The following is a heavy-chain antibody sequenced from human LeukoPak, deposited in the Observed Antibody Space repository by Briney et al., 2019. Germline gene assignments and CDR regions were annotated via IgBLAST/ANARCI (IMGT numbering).Heavy chain of an antibody. CDR2: INWSGGST. Sequence: PGGSLRLSCAASGFIFDDYGMSWVRRAPGKGLEWVSGINWSGGSTGYADSVKGRFAISRDNAKNSLYLQMNSLRAEDTAVYYCARGDVGAQPFDYWGQGTLVTVSS. CDR3: ARGDVGAQPFDY. D-gene: IGHD6-6*01. CDR1: GFIFDDYG. V-gene: IGHV3-20*04. J-gene: IGHJ4*02.